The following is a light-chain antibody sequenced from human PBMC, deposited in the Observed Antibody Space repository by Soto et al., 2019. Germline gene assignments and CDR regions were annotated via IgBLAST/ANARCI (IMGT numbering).Light chain of an antibody. CDR3: QQTRTVPPEWT. Sequence: PPTLYKSVGDRVTITFRASQSIASYLNWYQQKPGKAPRLLIFATSNLQSGVPSRFSGSGSGTHFTLSICSLQPEDSATYYCQQTRTVPPEWTFGQGTKVDI. J-gene: IGKJ1*01. V-gene: IGKV1-39*01. CDR2: ATS. CDR1: QSIASY.